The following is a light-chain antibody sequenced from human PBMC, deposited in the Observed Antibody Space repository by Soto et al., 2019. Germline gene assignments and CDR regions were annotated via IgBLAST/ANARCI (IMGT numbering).Light chain of an antibody. CDR1: QSISSY. J-gene: IGKJ5*01. CDR2: AAS. V-gene: IGKV1-39*01. CDR3: QQSYSTPLT. Sequence: DMQMSQSPSSLSASVGDRVTITCRASQSISSYLNWYQQKPGKAPKLLICAASSLQSGVPSRFSGSGSGTDFTLTISSLQPEDFATYYCQQSYSTPLTFGHGTRLEIK.